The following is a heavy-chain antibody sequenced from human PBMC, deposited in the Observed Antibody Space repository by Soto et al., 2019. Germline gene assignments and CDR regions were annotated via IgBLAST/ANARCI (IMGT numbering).Heavy chain of an antibody. Sequence: GGSLRLSCAASGFTFSSYGMHWVRQAPGKGLEWVAVISYDGSNKYYADSVKGRYTISRDNSKNTLYLQMNSLRAEDTAVYYSAKDLLEWLLRQRGDFGYWGQGTRVSVSS. J-gene: IGHJ4*02. CDR2: ISYDGSNK. CDR3: AKDLLEWLLRQRGDFGY. V-gene: IGHV3-30*18. D-gene: IGHD3-3*01. CDR1: GFTFSSYG.